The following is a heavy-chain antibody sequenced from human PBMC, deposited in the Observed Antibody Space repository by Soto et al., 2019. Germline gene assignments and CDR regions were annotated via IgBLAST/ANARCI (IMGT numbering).Heavy chain of an antibody. D-gene: IGHD5-18*01. Sequence: QVQLVQSGAEVKKPGSSVKVSCKASGGTFSSYAISWVRQAPGQGLEWMGGIIPIFSTANYAQKFQGRVTITADESTSTAYMELSSLRSEDTAVYYCARDQAMAPYHYYGMDVWGQGTTVTVSS. CDR1: GGTFSSYA. CDR2: IIPIFSTA. CDR3: ARDQAMAPYHYYGMDV. V-gene: IGHV1-69*01. J-gene: IGHJ6*02.